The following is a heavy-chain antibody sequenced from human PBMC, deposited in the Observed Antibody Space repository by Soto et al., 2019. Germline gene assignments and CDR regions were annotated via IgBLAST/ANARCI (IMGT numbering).Heavy chain of an antibody. CDR3: AKTSGIVVVPAARGYYFDY. J-gene: IGHJ4*01. Sequence: EVQLLESGGGLVQPGGSLRLSCAASGFTFSSYAMSWVRQAPGKGLERVSAISGSGGSAYYDDSVKGRFTISRDNSENTLYLQVNGLRAEDTAVYYCAKTSGIVVVPAARGYYFDYWGHGTLVAVSS. D-gene: IGHD2-2*01. V-gene: IGHV3-23*01. CDR1: GFTFSSYA. CDR2: ISGSGGSA.